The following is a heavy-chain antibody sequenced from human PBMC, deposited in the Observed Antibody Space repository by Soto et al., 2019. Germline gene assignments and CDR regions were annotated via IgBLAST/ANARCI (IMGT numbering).Heavy chain of an antibody. CDR3: ARDLSYEWFNWFDP. V-gene: IGHV4-59*01. Sequence: PSETLSLTCTVSGGSISSYYWSWIRQPPGKGLEWIGYIYYSGSTNYNPSLKSRVTISVDTSKNQFSLKLSSVTAADTAVYYCARDLSYEWFNWFDPWGQGTLVTVSS. D-gene: IGHD2-8*01. CDR2: IYYSGST. J-gene: IGHJ5*02. CDR1: GGSISSYY.